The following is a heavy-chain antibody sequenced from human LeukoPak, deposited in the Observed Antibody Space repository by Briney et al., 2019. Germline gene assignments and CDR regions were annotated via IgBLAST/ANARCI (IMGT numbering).Heavy chain of an antibody. CDR3: ATVCQVMDASRTHHTTWIDP. V-gene: IGHV3-7*05. CDR1: GFSLSAFW. J-gene: IGHJ5*02. D-gene: IGHD3-16*01. Sequence: GRSLRLSCAASGFSLSAFWIAWVRQTPGKGLEWVANIKQDGSVNLYVDSVKGRFTISRDNAKNSMYLQMNSLRVEDTAVYYSATVCQVMDASRTHHTTWIDPWGQGTLVTVSS. CDR2: IKQDGSVN.